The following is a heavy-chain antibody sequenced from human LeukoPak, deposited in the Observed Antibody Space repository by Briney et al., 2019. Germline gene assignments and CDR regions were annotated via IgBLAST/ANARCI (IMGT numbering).Heavy chain of an antibody. CDR3: ARQGDPGYYYYYYMDV. CDR1: GYTFTSYG. CDR2: IIPIFGTA. Sequence: SVKVSCKVSGYTFTSYGISWVRQAPGQGLEWMGGIIPIFGTANYAQKFQGRVTITADESTSTAYMELSRLRSDDTAVYYCARQGDPGYYYYYYMDVWGKGTTVTVSS. D-gene: IGHD2-21*01. J-gene: IGHJ6*03. V-gene: IGHV1-69*13.